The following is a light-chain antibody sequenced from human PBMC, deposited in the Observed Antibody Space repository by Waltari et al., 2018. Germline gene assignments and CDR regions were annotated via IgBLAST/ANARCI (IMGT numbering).Light chain of an antibody. Sequence: ELVLTQSPASLSLSPGDRATLSCRASHSVDTSLAWYQQKLGQAPRLLIYDVFYRATGIPARFSGRGSVTDFTLTISSLEPEDFALYFCQQRRDWPITFGQGTRLEIK. J-gene: IGKJ5*01. V-gene: IGKV3-11*01. CDR2: DVF. CDR3: QQRRDWPIT. CDR1: HSVDTS.